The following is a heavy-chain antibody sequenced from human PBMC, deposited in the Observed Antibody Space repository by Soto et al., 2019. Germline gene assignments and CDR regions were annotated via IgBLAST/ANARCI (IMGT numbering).Heavy chain of an antibody. CDR2: SSGYNCNT. CDR1: GYTXNSYS. V-gene: IGHV1-18*01. J-gene: IGHJ4*02. Sequence: SXKVSFTASGYTXNSYSSRLVRQAPGQGLEWMGWSSGYNCNTNYAQKLQGRVTMTTDTSKSKSYMGLRRLRYDETALYYCARLKPSGSYYYFDYWGQGTLVTVSP. CDR3: ARLKPSGSYYYFDY. D-gene: IGHD1-26*01.